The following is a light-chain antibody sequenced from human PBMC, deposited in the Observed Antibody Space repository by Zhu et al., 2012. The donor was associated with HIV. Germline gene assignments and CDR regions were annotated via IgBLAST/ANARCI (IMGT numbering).Light chain of an antibody. CDR1: QSIGTW. J-gene: IGKJ2*01. V-gene: IGKV1-5*03. CDR3: QQYNSYSFT. CDR2: KAS. Sequence: DIQMTQSPSTLSASVGDRVTITCRASQSIGTWLAWYQQKPGKAPKILIYKASSLESEVPSRFSGSGSGTEFTLTIGSLQSDDSATYYCQQYNSYSFTFGQGTKAGDQT.